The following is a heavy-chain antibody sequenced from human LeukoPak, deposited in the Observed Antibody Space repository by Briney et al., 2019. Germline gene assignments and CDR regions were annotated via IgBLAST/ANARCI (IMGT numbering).Heavy chain of an antibody. CDR2: ISGSGGST. V-gene: IGHV3-23*01. Sequence: GGSLRLSCVASEFTFSAYGMSWVSQAPGKGLEWVSAISGSGGSTYYADSVKGRFTISRDNSKNTLYLQMNSLRAEDTAVYYCAKDPGYSGYDSDYWGQGTLVTVSS. J-gene: IGHJ4*02. D-gene: IGHD5-12*01. CDR1: EFTFSAYG. CDR3: AKDPGYSGYDSDY.